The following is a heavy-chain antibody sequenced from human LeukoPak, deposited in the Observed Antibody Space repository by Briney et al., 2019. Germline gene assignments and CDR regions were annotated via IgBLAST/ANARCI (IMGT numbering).Heavy chain of an antibody. CDR3: ARIIVVVPAAKWYFDY. Sequence: SQTLSLTCTVSGGSISSGSYYWSWIRQPAGKGLEWIGRIYTSGSTNYNPSLKSRVTISVDTSKNQFSLKLSSVTAADTAVYYCARIIVVVPAAKWYFDYWGQGTLVTVSS. CDR2: IYTSGST. D-gene: IGHD2-2*01. V-gene: IGHV4-61*02. CDR1: GGSISSGSYY. J-gene: IGHJ4*02.